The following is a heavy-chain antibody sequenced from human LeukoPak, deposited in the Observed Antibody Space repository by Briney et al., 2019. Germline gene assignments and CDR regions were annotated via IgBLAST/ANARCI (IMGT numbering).Heavy chain of an antibody. CDR1: GFTFSSYA. V-gene: IGHV3-30-3*01. CDR3: ARDRGPIEIPLYFDY. CDR2: ISYDGSNK. Sequence: GGSLRLSCAASGFTFSSYAMHWVRQAPGKGLEWVAVISYDGSNKYYADSVKGRFTISRDNSKNTLYLQMNSQRAEDTAVYYCARDRGPIEIPLYFDYWGQGTLVTVSS. D-gene: IGHD3-10*01. J-gene: IGHJ4*02.